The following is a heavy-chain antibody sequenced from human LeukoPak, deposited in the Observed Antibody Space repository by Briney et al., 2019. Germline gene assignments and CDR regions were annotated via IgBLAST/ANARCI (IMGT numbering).Heavy chain of an antibody. CDR3: ARGQGTVTTH. D-gene: IGHD4-17*01. V-gene: IGHV4-39*01. Sequence: SETLSLTCTVFGGSITYSTYYWGWIRQPPGKGLEWIGNTYYSGNTYYNPSLKSRVVISVDTSKNQFSLKLSSVTAADTAVYYCARGQGTVTTHWGQGTLVTVSS. J-gene: IGHJ4*02. CDR1: GGSITYSTYY. CDR2: TYYSGNT.